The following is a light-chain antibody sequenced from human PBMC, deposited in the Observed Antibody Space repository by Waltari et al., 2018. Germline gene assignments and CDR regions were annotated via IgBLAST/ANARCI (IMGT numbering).Light chain of an antibody. CDR1: QSLQQRNGNDY. Sequence: DIVMTQSPVSLSVSPGEPASISCRSSQSLQQRNGNDYLDWYLQKPGQSPQLLIYLASKRASGVPDRFSGSGSGTDFTLKISRGEAEDVGVYYCMQALQTGIAFGPGTKVDIK. J-gene: IGKJ3*01. CDR2: LAS. V-gene: IGKV2-28*01. CDR3: MQALQTGIA.